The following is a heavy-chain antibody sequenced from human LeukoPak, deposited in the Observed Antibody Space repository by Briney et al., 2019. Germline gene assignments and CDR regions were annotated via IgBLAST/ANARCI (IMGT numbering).Heavy chain of an antibody. CDR3: ASTRSYYDSSGYFPY. J-gene: IGHJ4*02. CDR1: GGTFSSYA. CDR2: IIPIFGTA. Sequence: GASVKVSCKASGGTFSSYAISWVRQAPGQGLEWMGRIIPIFGTANYAQKFQGRVTITTGESTSTAYMELSSLRSEDTAVYYCASTRSYYDSSGYFPYWGQGTLVTVSS. V-gene: IGHV1-69*05. D-gene: IGHD3-22*01.